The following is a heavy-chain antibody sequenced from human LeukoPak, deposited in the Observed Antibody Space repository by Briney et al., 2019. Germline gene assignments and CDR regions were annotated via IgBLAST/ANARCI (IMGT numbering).Heavy chain of an antibody. D-gene: IGHD2-2*01. CDR2: INTNTGNP. CDR3: ARGWEFIVVVPAATWFDP. J-gene: IGHJ5*02. Sequence: ASVKVSCKASGYTFTGYYVHWVRQAPGQGLEWMGWINTNTGNPTYAQGFTGRFVFSLDTSVSTAYLQISSLKAEDTAVYYCARGWEFIVVVPAATWFDPWGQGTLVTVSS. V-gene: IGHV7-4-1*02. CDR1: GYTFTGYY.